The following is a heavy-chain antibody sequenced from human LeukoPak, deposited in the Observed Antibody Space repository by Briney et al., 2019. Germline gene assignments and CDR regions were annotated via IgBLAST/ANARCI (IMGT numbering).Heavy chain of an antibody. V-gene: IGHV1-2*02. D-gene: IGHD3-10*01. CDR3: ARVFNYYGSGNYYNPLYFDY. J-gene: IGHJ4*02. Sequence: ASVKVSCKASGYTFTGYYLHWVRQAPGQGLEWMGWINPNRGGTKYAQKFQDRVSVTRDTSISTAYMELSRLRSDDTAVYYCARVFNYYGSGNYYNPLYFDYWGQGTLVTVSS. CDR2: INPNRGGT. CDR1: GYTFTGYY.